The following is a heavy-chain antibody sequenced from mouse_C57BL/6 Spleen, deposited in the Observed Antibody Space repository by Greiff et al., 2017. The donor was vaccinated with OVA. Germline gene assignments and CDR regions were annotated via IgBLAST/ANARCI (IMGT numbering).Heavy chain of an antibody. J-gene: IGHJ2*01. CDR3: TTSHYYGSAFDY. D-gene: IGHD1-1*01. Sequence: EVQLKESGAELVRPGASVKLSCTASGFNIKDDYMHWVKQRPEQGLEWIGWIDPENGDTEYASKFQGKATITADTSSNTAYLQLSSLTSEDTAVYYCTTSHYYGSAFDYWGQGATLTVSS. CDR1: GFNIKDDY. V-gene: IGHV14-4*01. CDR2: IDPENGDT.